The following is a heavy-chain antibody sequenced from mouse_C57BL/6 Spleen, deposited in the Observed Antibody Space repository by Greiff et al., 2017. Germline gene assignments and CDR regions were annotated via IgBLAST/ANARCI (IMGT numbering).Heavy chain of an antibody. J-gene: IGHJ1*03. CDR3: ARSGFITTVVEGYFDV. D-gene: IGHD1-1*01. V-gene: IGHV1-55*01. CDR1: GYTFTSYW. Sequence: QVQLQQPGAELVKPGASVKMSCKASGYTFTSYWITWVKQRPGQGLEWIGDIYPGSGSTNYNEKFKSKATLTVDTSSSTAYMQLSSLTSEYSAVYYCARSGFITTVVEGYFDVWGTGTTVTVSS. CDR2: IYPGSGST.